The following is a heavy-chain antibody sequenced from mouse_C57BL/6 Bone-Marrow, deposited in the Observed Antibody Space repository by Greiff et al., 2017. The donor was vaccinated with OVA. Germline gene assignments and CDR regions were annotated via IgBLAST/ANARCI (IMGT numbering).Heavy chain of an antibody. V-gene: IGHV1-42*01. CDR1: GYSFTGYY. Sequence: EVQLQQSGPELVKPGASVKISCKASGYSFTGYYMNWVKQSPEKSLEWIGEINPSTGGTTYNQKFKAKATLTVDKSSSTAYMQLKSLTSEDSAVYYCARVGTSPFAYWGQGTLVTVSA. CDR2: INPSTGGT. J-gene: IGHJ3*01. D-gene: IGHD4-1*01. CDR3: ARVGTSPFAY.